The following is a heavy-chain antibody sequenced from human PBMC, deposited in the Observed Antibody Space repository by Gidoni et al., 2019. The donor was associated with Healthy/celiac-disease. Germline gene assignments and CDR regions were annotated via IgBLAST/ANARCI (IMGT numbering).Heavy chain of an antibody. V-gene: IGHV4-34*01. D-gene: IGHD2-21*01. CDR2: INHSGST. Sequence: TCAVYGGSFSGYYWSWIRQPPGKGLEWIGEINHSGSTNYNPSLKSRVTISVDTSKNQFSLKLSSVTAADTAVYYCARGAVEVVIATLNWFDPWGQGTLVTVSS. J-gene: IGHJ5*02. CDR3: ARGAVEVVIATLNWFDP. CDR1: GGSFSGYY.